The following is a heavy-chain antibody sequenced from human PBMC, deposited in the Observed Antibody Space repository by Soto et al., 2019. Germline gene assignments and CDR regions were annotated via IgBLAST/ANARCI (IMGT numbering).Heavy chain of an antibody. CDR1: GGSISSYY. Sequence: NPSETLSLTCTVSGGSISSYYWRWIRPPPGKGLEWIGYIYYSGSTNYNPSLKSRVTISVDTSKNQFSLKLSSVTAADTAVYYCARDSAARYCYGSGNYYYYGMDVWGQGTTVTVSS. V-gene: IGHV4-59*01. CDR3: ARDSAARYCYGSGNYYYYGMDV. D-gene: IGHD3-10*01. J-gene: IGHJ6*02. CDR2: IYYSGST.